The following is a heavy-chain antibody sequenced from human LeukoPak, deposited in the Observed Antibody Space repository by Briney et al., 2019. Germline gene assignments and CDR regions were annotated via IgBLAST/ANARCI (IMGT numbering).Heavy chain of an antibody. CDR2: LTPIFGTP. D-gene: IGHD6-25*01. CDR1: GDNFTTSA. Sequence: SVKLCFKLSGDNFTTSAVTWVRQAPGQGLEWMGRLTPIFGTPAYAQRFQGRVTSTADKSTTTAYMELSGLKSDDTAVYYCSRAVAAATFDYWGQGALGIVSP. V-gene: IGHV1-69*06. CDR3: SRAVAAATFDY. J-gene: IGHJ4*02.